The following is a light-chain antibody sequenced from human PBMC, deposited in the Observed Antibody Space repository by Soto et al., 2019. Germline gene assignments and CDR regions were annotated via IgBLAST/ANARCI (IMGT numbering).Light chain of an antibody. CDR3: VQHYNCPPT. V-gene: IGKV1-5*03. CDR2: KAS. J-gene: IGKJ1*01. CDR1: QTISSW. Sequence: DIQLTQSLSFLAASVVDRVTISCRASQTISSWLAWYQQKPGKAPKLLIYKASTLKSGVPSRFSGSGSGTDFTLTISSLQPEDFATYYCVQHYNCPPTFGQGTKVAIK.